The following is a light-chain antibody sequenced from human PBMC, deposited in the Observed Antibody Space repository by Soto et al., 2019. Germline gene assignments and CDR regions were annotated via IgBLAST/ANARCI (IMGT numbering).Light chain of an antibody. CDR1: SSDVGGYNY. CDR3: NSYTSTSTSYV. CDR2: EVS. V-gene: IGLV2-14*01. Sequence: QSVLTQPASVSGSPGQSITISCTGTSSDVGGYNYVSWYQQHPGKAPELMIYEVSNRPSGVSNRFSGSKSGNTASLTISGLQAEDEADYYCNSYTSTSTSYVFGTGTKVTV. J-gene: IGLJ1*01.